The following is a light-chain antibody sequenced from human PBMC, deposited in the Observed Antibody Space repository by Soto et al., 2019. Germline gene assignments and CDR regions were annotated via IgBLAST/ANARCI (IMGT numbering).Light chain of an antibody. Sequence: QAVVTQPASVSGSPGQSITISCTGTSSDVGGYNYVSWYQQHPGKAPKLMIYDVSNRPSGVSNRFSGSKSGNTASLTISGLQAEDEADYYCSSYTSSSTLVFGGGTKLTGL. CDR1: SSDVGGYNY. CDR2: DVS. CDR3: SSYTSSSTLV. V-gene: IGLV2-14*01. J-gene: IGLJ2*01.